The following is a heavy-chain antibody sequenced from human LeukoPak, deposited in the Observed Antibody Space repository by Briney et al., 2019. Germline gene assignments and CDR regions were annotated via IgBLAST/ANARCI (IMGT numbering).Heavy chain of an antibody. CDR2: INSDGSST. CDR1: GLTFCSYW. J-gene: IGHJ6*03. D-gene: IGHD2-15*01. CDR3: VSGVVVVAASRSSYYMDV. V-gene: IGHV3-74*01. Sequence: PGGSLRLSCAASGLTFCSYWMDWVRQAPGKGLVWVSRINSDGSSTSYADSVKGRFTISRDNAKNTLYLQMNSLRAEDTAGYYCVSGVVVVAASRSSYYMDVWGKGTTVTVSS.